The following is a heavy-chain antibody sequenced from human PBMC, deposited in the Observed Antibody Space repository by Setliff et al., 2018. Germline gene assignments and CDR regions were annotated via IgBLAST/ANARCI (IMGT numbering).Heavy chain of an antibody. J-gene: IGHJ6*02. D-gene: IGHD5-18*01. V-gene: IGHV4-34*01. Sequence: SETLSLTCAVYGGSFSGYYWSWIRQPPGKGLEWIGEITHSGRTNYNPSLKSRVTISVDTSKNQFALKLSSVTAADTAVYYCARAPGYSYGYYYYGMDVWGQGTTVTVSS. CDR2: ITHSGRT. CDR3: ARAPGYSYGYYYYGMDV. CDR1: GGSFSGYY.